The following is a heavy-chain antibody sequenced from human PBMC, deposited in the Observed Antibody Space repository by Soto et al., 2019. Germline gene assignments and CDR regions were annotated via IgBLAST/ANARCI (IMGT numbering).Heavy chain of an antibody. CDR2: VKSKSDGAAT. CDR3: TTAAGGMWGADY. CDR1: GFTFSNVW. J-gene: IGHJ4*02. Sequence: EVRLVESGGGLVKPGGSLRLSCAASGFTFSNVWMSWVRQAPGKGLEWVGRVKSKSDGAATDYAASVKGRFTVSRDHSQNTLSLQIDSLKIEDTAVYFCTTAAGGMWGADYWGQGSPVTVSS. V-gene: IGHV3-15*01. D-gene: IGHD1-26*01.